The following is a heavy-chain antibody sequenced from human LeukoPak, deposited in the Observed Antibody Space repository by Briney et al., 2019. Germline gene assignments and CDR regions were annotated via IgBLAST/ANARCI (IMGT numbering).Heavy chain of an antibody. Sequence: GGSLRLSCAASGFTFSDYYMSWIRQAPGKGLEWVSIIYSGGSSYYADSVRGRFTISRDNSKNTLYLPLNSLRAEDTAVYYCARTYYYYYYMDVWGKGTTVTVSS. CDR1: GFTFSDYY. CDR3: ARTYYYYYYMDV. J-gene: IGHJ6*03. CDR2: IYSGGSS. V-gene: IGHV3-53*01. D-gene: IGHD1/OR15-1a*01.